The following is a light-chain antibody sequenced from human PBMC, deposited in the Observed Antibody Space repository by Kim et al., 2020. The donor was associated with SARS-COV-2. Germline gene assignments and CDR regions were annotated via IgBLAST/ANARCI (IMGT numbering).Light chain of an antibody. CDR2: GAF. J-gene: IGKJ4*01. CDR1: QSVSSSY. Sequence: PGERVTLVCRASQSVSSSYLSWYQQKPGQAPRLFIYGAFSRATGIPARFSGSGSGTDFTLTISSLQPVDFAVYYCQQDYNLLTFGGGTKVDIK. CDR3: QQDYNLLT. V-gene: IGKV3D-7*01.